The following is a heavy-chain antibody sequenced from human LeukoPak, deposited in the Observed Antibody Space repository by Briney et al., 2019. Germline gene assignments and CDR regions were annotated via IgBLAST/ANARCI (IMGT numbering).Heavy chain of an antibody. Sequence: GGSLRLSCAASGCTFSDYYMSWIRQAPGKGLEWVSYISSSGSTIYYADSVKGRFTISRDNAKNSLYLQMNSLRAEDTAVYYCARAPFYGDYADDAFDIWGQGTMVTVSS. V-gene: IGHV3-11*01. CDR2: ISSSGSTI. CDR3: ARAPFYGDYADDAFDI. D-gene: IGHD4-17*01. CDR1: GCTFSDYY. J-gene: IGHJ3*02.